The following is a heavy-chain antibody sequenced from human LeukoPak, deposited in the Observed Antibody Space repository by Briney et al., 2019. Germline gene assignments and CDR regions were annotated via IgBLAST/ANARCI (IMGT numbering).Heavy chain of an antibody. CDR3: AREAVAGTGIDY. Sequence: SETLSLTRTVSGGSISSYYWSWIRQPPGKGLEWIGYIYYSGSTNYNPSLKSRVTISVDTSKNQFSLKLSSVTAADTAVYYCAREAVAGTGIDYWGQGTLVTVSS. J-gene: IGHJ4*02. D-gene: IGHD6-19*01. CDR1: GGSISSYY. CDR2: IYYSGST. V-gene: IGHV4-59*01.